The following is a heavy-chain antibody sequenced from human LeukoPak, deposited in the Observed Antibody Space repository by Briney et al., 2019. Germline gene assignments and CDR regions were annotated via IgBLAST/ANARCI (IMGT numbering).Heavy chain of an antibody. V-gene: IGHV4-39*01. J-gene: IGHJ4*02. CDR2: IYHSGGT. CDR3: ARQSGYYDSSGYFIDY. CDR1: GDSISSSYYN. D-gene: IGHD3-22*01. Sequence: SETLSLTCTVSGDSISSSYYNWGWIRQPPGKGLEWIGIIYHSGGTYYNPSLKSRVTISVDTSKNQFSLKLSSVTAADTAVYYCARQSGYYDSSGYFIDYWGQGTLVTVSS.